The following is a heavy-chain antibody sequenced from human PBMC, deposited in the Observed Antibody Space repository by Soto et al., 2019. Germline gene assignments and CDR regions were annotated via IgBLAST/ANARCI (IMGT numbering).Heavy chain of an antibody. J-gene: IGHJ4*02. Sequence: SETLSLPYSVVGGDVGSPDSSWSWIRKTPGKGLEWIGYVSYTGSTNYNPSLQSRVTMSLDTPKNQFSLRLTSVTAADTAVYYCARDRRDGHDGSGYPYFFDSWGQGALLTVSS. V-gene: IGHV4-61*08. D-gene: IGHD3-22*01. CDR1: GGDVGSPDSS. CDR2: VSYTGST. CDR3: ARDRRDGHDGSGYPYFFDS.